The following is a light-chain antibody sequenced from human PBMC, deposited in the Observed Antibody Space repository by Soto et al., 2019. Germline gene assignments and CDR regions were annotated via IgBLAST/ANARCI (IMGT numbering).Light chain of an antibody. CDR3: QQSYSTPHT. CDR2: AAS. Sequence: DIQMTQSPSSLSASVGDRVTITCRASQSISSDLNWYQQKPGKAPKLLIYAASSLQSGVPSRFSGSGSGTDFTLTISSLQPEDFATYYCQQSYSTPHTFGQGNKLEIK. J-gene: IGKJ2*01. V-gene: IGKV1-39*01. CDR1: QSISSD.